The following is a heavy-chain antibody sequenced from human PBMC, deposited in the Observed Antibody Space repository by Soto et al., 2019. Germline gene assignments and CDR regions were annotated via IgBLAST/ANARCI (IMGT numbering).Heavy chain of an antibody. J-gene: IGHJ4*02. Sequence: SETLSLTCTVSGGSISSYYWSWIRQPPGKGLEWIGYIYYSGSTNYNPSLKSRVTISVDTSKNQFSLKLSSVTAADTAVYYCARGGRTIFGRYFDYWGQGTLVNVSS. CDR2: IYYSGST. D-gene: IGHD3-3*01. V-gene: IGHV4-59*01. CDR1: GGSISSYY. CDR3: ARGGRTIFGRYFDY.